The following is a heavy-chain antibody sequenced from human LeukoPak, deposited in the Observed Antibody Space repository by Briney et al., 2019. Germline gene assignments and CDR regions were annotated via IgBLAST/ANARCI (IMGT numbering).Heavy chain of an antibody. D-gene: IGHD3-22*01. CDR2: IIPILGIA. V-gene: IGHV1-69*04. CDR3: ARALAYYYDSSGYTFDY. CDR1: GGTFSSYA. Sequence: SVKASCKASGGTFSSYAISWVRQAPGQGLEWMGRIIPILGIANYAQKFQGRVTITADKSTSTAYMELSSLRSEDTAVYYCARALAYYYDSSGYTFDYWGQGTLVTVSS. J-gene: IGHJ4*02.